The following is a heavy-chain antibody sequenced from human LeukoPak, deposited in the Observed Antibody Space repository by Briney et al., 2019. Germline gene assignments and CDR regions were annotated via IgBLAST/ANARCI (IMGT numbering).Heavy chain of an antibody. D-gene: IGHD1/OR15-1a*01. Sequence: PGGSRRLSCFASGFSFSIYWMHWVRQAPGKGLVWVSRITSDGGTTNYADSVGGRFTISRDNAKNTLFLQMNSLRAEDTAVYYCARGWEQQGVGAFHVWGQGTMVTVSS. V-gene: IGHV3-74*01. CDR2: ITSDGGTT. J-gene: IGHJ3*01. CDR3: ARGWEQQGVGAFHV. CDR1: GFSFSIYW.